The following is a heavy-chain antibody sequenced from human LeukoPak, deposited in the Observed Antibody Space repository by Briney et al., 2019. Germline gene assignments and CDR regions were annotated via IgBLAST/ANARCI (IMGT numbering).Heavy chain of an antibody. CDR2: ITSSGSSI. V-gene: IGHV3-11*01. Sequence: GGSLRLSCAASGFTFSDYYMGWIRQAPGKGLEWVSYITSSGSSIYSADSVKGRFTISRDNAKNSLYLQMNSLRAEDTAMYYCARAGIVGAATESPFDNWGRGSLVSVSS. D-gene: IGHD1-26*01. CDR1: GFTFSDYY. CDR3: ARAGIVGAATESPFDN. J-gene: IGHJ4*02.